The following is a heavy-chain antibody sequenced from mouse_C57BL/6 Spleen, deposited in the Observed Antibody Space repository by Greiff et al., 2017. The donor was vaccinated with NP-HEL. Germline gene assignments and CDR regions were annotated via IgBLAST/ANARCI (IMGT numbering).Heavy chain of an antibody. CDR3: ARRRATTVVAGGAMDY. J-gene: IGHJ4*01. D-gene: IGHD1-1*01. CDR2: ILPGSGST. V-gene: IGHV1-9*01. CDR1: GYTFTGYW. Sequence: QVQLQQSGAELMKPGASVKLSCKATGYTFTGYWIEWVKQRPGHGLEWIGEILPGSGSTNYNEKFKGKATFTAYTSSNTAYMQLRSLTTEDSAIYYCARRRATTVVAGGAMDYWGQGTSVTVSS.